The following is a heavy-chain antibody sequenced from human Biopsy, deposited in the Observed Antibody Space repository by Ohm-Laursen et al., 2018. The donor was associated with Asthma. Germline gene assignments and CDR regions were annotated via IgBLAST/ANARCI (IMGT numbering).Heavy chain of an antibody. CDR3: AKGLFPGWELRRGPDS. J-gene: IGHJ4*02. CDR1: GFSFSNFG. Sequence: RSLRLSCTATGFSFSNFGMHWVRQAPGKGLEWVAVISFDGSNEDYADSVKGRFTISRDNSKNTLFLEMNSLRPEDTAVYYCAKGLFPGWELRRGPDSWGQGTLVTVSP. CDR2: ISFDGSNE. V-gene: IGHV3-30*18. D-gene: IGHD1-26*01.